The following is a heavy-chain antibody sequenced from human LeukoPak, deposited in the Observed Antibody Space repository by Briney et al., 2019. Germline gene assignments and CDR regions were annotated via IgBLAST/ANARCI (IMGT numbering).Heavy chain of an antibody. D-gene: IGHD2-15*01. Sequence: SQTLSLTCTVSGGSISSGGYYWSWIRQHPGKGLEWIGYIYYSVSTYYNPSLKSRVTISVDTSKNQFSLKLSSVTAADTAVYYCARAIVVVAATSHWFDPWGQGTLVTVSS. CDR3: ARAIVVVAATSHWFDP. V-gene: IGHV4-31*03. J-gene: IGHJ5*02. CDR1: GGSISSGGYY. CDR2: IYYSVST.